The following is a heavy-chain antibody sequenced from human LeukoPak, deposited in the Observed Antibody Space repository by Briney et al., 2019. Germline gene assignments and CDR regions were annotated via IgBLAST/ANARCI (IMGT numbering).Heavy chain of an antibody. CDR3: ARVTRRRTTGEIFGRYLDY. Sequence: GSLRLSCAASGFTFSDYNMRWIRQSPGKGLEWIGEISAGGNSNENPSLKSRVTISVDRSKNQFSLILNSVTAADTALYYCARVTRRRTTGEIFGRYLDYWGLGTLVTVSS. CDR1: GFTFSDYN. V-gene: IGHV4-34*01. CDR2: ISAGGNS. J-gene: IGHJ4*02. D-gene: IGHD3-10*01.